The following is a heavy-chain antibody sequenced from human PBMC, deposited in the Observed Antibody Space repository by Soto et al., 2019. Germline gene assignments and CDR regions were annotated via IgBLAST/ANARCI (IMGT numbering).Heavy chain of an antibody. J-gene: IGHJ4*02. CDR3: ASGGDYTWHS. D-gene: IGHD4-17*01. CDR1: GGSVSGDSW. Sequence: QVQLQESGPGLVKPSGTLSLTCAVSGGSVSGDSWWSWVRQSPGKGLEWIGEIFRSGTTFYNPSLTSRITISIDMSKNQFSLKLTSVTAADTTVYYCASGGDYTWHSWGQGTLVTVSS. V-gene: IGHV4-4*02. CDR2: IFRSGTT.